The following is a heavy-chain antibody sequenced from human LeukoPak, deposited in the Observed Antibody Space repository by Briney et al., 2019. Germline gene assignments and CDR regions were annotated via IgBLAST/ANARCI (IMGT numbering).Heavy chain of an antibody. CDR2: INAGNGNT. D-gene: IGHD6-13*01. J-gene: IGHJ6*03. CDR3: ARGATAGRFSLRPTGAYYMDV. CDR1: GYTFTSYA. V-gene: IGHV1-3*03. Sequence: ASVKVSCKASGYTFTSYAMHWVRQAPGQRLEWMGWINAGNGNTKYSQEFQGRVTITRDTSASTAYMELSSLRSEDMAVYYCARGATAGRFSLRPTGAYYMDVWGKGTTVTVSS.